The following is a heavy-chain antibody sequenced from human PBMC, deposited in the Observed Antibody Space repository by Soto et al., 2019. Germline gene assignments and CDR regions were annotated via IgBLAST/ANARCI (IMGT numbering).Heavy chain of an antibody. Sequence: QVQLVQSGAEVKKPGSSVKVSCKASGGTFSSYAISWVRRAPGQVREWMGGFIPIFGTADSAQKFQGRVTITADESTSTAYMGLSSLRSEDPAVYYCANHSGSSPKGRYYNGIDVWGQGTTVTFS. J-gene: IGHJ6*02. CDR3: ANHSGSSPKGRYYNGIDV. CDR2: FIPIFGTA. V-gene: IGHV1-69*12. CDR1: GGTFSSYA. D-gene: IGHD1-26*01.